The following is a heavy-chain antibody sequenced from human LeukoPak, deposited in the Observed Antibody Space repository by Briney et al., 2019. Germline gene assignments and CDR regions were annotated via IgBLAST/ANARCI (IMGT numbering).Heavy chain of an antibody. V-gene: IGHV3-48*03. CDR2: ISSSGSTI. CDR1: GFTFSSYE. CDR3: AMTLRSEKGGGGN. D-gene: IGHD3-16*01. Sequence: GGSLRLSCAASGFTFSSYEMNWVRQAPGKGLEWVSYISSSGSTIYYADSVKGRFTISRDNAKNSLYLQMNRLRAEDTAVYYCAMTLRSEKGGGGNWGQGTLVTVSS. J-gene: IGHJ4*02.